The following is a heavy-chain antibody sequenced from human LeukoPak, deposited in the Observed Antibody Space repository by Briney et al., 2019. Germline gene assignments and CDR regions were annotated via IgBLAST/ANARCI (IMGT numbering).Heavy chain of an antibody. CDR2: IYTSGST. CDR3: ATVAVGTTTEGFNI. D-gene: IGHD2-21*02. CDR1: GDSITSGTYY. V-gene: IGHV4-61*09. J-gene: IGHJ3*02. Sequence: SETLSLTCSVSGDSITSGTYYWGWIRQPAGKGLGWIGHIYTSGSTKYNPSLKSRVTISVDTSKNQFSLRLDSVTAADTAVYYCATVAVGTTTEGFNIWGQGTMVTVSS.